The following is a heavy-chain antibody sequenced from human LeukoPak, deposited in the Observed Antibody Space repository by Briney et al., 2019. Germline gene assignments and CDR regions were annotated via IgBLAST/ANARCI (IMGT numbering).Heavy chain of an antibody. V-gene: IGHV3-74*01. CDR2: INPDGDYS. CDR1: GFNFRKYW. J-gene: IGHJ4*01. Sequence: PGRSLRLSCAASGFNFRKYWMPWVRQVPGKGLVWVSEINPDGDYSGHSNSVRGRFTISRDNAKNTLYLQMTSLSAEDTAVYYCARSLGDWGQGTLVSVSS. D-gene: IGHD3-16*01. CDR3: ARSLGD.